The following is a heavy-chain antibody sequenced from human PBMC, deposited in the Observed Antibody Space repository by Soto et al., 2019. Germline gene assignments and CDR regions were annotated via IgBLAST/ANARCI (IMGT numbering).Heavy chain of an antibody. V-gene: IGHV2-26*01. CDR2: IFSDNER. Sequence: GPGPTLVNPTETLTLTCTVSGFSLTTGKMGVSWIRQPPGKALEWLAHIFSDNERSYSTSLQGRLTISKDTSGSQVVLSMTNVDPVDTATYYCARMNVDSYQFYYAMDVWGQGTTVTVSS. CDR3: ARMNVDSYQFYYAMDV. D-gene: IGHD4-17*01. CDR1: GFSLTTGKMG. J-gene: IGHJ6*02.